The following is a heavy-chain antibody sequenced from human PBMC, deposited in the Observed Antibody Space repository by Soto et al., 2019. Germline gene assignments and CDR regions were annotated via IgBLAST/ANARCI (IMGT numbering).Heavy chain of an antibody. V-gene: IGHV1-69*01. J-gene: IGHJ6*02. CDR3: ARERSVGYCSTTTCPRPFYYFGMGV. CDR2: IIPISGTA. Sequence: QVQLVQSGAEVKKPGSSVKVSRKASGGTFSRYPISWVRQAPGQGLEWMGGIIPISGTADYAPKFQGRVTITADESTSTGYMELRSLTSEDTAVYYCARERSVGYCSTTTCPRPFYYFGMGVWGQGTTVTVSS. D-gene: IGHD2-2*01. CDR1: GGTFSRYP.